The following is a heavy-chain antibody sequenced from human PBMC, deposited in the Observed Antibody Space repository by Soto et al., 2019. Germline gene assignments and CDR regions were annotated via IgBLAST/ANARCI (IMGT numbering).Heavy chain of an antibody. CDR3: ARSRWDIVLMVYANFDY. CDR2: IYYSGST. D-gene: IGHD2-8*01. V-gene: IGHV4-31*03. CDR1: GGSISSGGYY. Sequence: SETLSLTCTVSGGSISSGGYYWSWIRQHPGKGLEWIGYIYYSGSTYYNPSLKSRVTISVDTSKNQFSLKLSSVTAADTAVYYCARSRWDIVLMVYANFDYWGQGTLVTVSS. J-gene: IGHJ4*02.